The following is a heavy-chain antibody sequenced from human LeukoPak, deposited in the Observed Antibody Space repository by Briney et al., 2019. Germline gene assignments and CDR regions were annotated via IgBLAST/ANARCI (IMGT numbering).Heavy chain of an antibody. CDR3: ASRDYYDSSGYYYGGSLDY. D-gene: IGHD3-22*01. Sequence: VASVKVSCKASGGTFSSYTISWVRQAPGQGLEGMGRIIPILGIANYAQKFQGRVTITADKSTSTAYMELSSLRSEDTAVYYCASRDYYDSSGYYYGGSLDYWGQGTLVTVSS. CDR1: GGTFSSYT. V-gene: IGHV1-69*02. J-gene: IGHJ4*02. CDR2: IIPILGIA.